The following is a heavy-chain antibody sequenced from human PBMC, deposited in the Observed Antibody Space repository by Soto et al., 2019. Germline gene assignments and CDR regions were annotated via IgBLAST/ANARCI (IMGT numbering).Heavy chain of an antibody. J-gene: IGHJ3*02. D-gene: IGHD1-26*01. CDR3: ASLSPPPHRGIHLAAFDI. V-gene: IGHV4-34*01. CDR1: GGSFSTYS. CDR2: INHSGST. Sequence: LTCAVYGGSFSTYSWNWIRQAPGKGLEWIAEINHSGSTNYNPFFKSRVTISVDTSKNQFSLRLSSVTAADTALYYCASLSPPPHRGIHLAAFDIWGQGTMVTVSS.